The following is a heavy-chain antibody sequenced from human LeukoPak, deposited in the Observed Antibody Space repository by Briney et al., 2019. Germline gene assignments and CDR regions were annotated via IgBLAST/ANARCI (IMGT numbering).Heavy chain of an antibody. V-gene: IGHV3-21*01. CDR2: ISSSSTYI. CDR1: GFTFSSYS. CDR3: AKAVWFGESYYFDF. D-gene: IGHD3-10*01. J-gene: IGHJ4*02. Sequence: GGSLRLSCAASGFTFSSYSMNWVRQAPGKGLEWVSSISSSSTYIYYADSVKGRFTISRDISKNTLYLQMNSLRAEDTAVYYCAKAVWFGESYYFDFWGQGTLVTVSS.